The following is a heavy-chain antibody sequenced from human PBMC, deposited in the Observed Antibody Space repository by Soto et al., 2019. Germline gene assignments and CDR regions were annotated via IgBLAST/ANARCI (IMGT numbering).Heavy chain of an antibody. J-gene: IGHJ3*02. CDR2: IYYSGST. D-gene: IGHD6-13*01. CDR3: ARKRRYCSSWYPRAAFDI. Sequence: SENLSLTCTVSGGSSSSSSYYWGWIRQPPGKGLEWIGSIYYSGSTYYNPSLKSRVTISVDTSKNQFSLKLSSVTAADTAVYYCARKRRYCSSWYPRAAFDIWGKGIMVTVSS. V-gene: IGHV4-39*01. CDR1: GGSSSSSSYY.